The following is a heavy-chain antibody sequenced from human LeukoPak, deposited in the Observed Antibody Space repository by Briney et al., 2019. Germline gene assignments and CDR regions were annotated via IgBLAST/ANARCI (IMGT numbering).Heavy chain of an antibody. Sequence: GGSLRLSCAASGFTFSSYAMSWVRQAPARGLEWVSYISSSSFKIGYADSVKGRFTISRDNSKNSLYLQMDSLRVEDTAVYYCVRDPSYGSSWYYYMDVWGKGTTVTVSS. CDR1: GFTFSSYA. CDR2: ISSSSFKI. J-gene: IGHJ6*03. V-gene: IGHV3-48*03. D-gene: IGHD6-13*01. CDR3: VRDPSYGSSWYYYMDV.